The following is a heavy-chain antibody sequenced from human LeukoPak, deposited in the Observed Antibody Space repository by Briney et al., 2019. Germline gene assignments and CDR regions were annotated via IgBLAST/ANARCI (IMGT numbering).Heavy chain of an antibody. Sequence: GGSLRLSCAASGFTFSNAWMSWVRHAPGKGLEWVGRIKSKTDGGTTDYAAPVKGRFTISRDDSKNTLYLQMNSLKTEDTAVYYCTTEGESIPSFDYWGQGTLVTVSS. V-gene: IGHV3-15*01. CDR2: IKSKTDGGTT. D-gene: IGHD3-10*01. CDR1: GFTFSNAW. J-gene: IGHJ4*02. CDR3: TTEGESIPSFDY.